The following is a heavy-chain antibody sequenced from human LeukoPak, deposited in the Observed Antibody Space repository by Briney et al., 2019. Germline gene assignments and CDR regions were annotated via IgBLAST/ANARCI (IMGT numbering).Heavy chain of an antibody. V-gene: IGHV3-21*01. CDR1: GFTFSDFW. D-gene: IGHD6-13*01. Sequence: GSLRLSCAGSGFTFSDFWMTWVRQTPGKGLEWVSSISSSSSYIYYADSVKGRFTISRDNAKNSLYLQMNSLRAEDTAVYYCARGGIAAALTDYWGQGTLVTVSS. CDR2: ISSSSSYI. CDR3: ARGGIAAALTDY. J-gene: IGHJ4*02.